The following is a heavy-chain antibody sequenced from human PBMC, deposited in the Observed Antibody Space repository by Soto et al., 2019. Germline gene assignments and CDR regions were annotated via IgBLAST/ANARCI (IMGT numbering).Heavy chain of an antibody. Sequence: GASVKVSCKASGYTFTSYYMHWVRQAPGQGLEWMGIINPSGGSTSYAQKFQGRVTMTRDTSTSTVYMELSSLRSEDTAVYYCARDPDIVVVPAAIKYDFDYWGQGTLVTVSS. CDR1: GYTFTSYY. CDR2: INPSGGST. D-gene: IGHD2-2*02. V-gene: IGHV1-46*01. CDR3: ARDPDIVVVPAAIKYDFDY. J-gene: IGHJ4*02.